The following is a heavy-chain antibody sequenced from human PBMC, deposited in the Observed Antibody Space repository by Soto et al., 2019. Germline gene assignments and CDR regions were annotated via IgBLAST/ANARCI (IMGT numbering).Heavy chain of an antibody. J-gene: IGHJ4*03. V-gene: IGHV4-31*03. D-gene: IGHD7-27*01. Sequence: QVQLQESGPGLVKPSQTLSLTCSVSGDSIRGGGHYWNWIRQFPGKGLEWIGYVYHSGSTHYNPSLSGRLTISRDTSKNQFSLRLISVTDADTALYYCARDTGLAPTVWGYWGHGTQVTVSS. CDR1: GDSIRGGGHY. CDR2: VYHSGST. CDR3: ARDTGLAPTVWGY.